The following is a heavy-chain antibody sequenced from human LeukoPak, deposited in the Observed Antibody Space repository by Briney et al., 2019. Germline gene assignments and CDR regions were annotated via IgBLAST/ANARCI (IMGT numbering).Heavy chain of an antibody. D-gene: IGHD5-18*01. CDR3: ARGHSYGHPRVDY. CDR1: GGSISSSSYY. CDR2: IYYSGST. J-gene: IGHJ4*02. Sequence: SETLSLTCTVSGGSISSSSYYRGWIRQPPGKGLEWIGSIYYSGSTYYNPSLKSRVTISVDTSKNQFSLKLSSVTAADTAVYYCARGHSYGHPRVDYWGQGTLVTVSS. V-gene: IGHV4-39*01.